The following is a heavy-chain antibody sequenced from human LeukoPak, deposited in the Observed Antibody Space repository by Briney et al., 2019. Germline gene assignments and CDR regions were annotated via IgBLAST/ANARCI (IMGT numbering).Heavy chain of an antibody. CDR2: IYYSGST. Sequence: PSETLSLTCTVSGGSISSYYWSWIRQPPGKGLEWIGYIYYSGSTNYNPSLKSRVTISVDTSKNQFSLKLSSVTAADTAAYYCASVDFVLMVFANWGQGTLVTVSS. V-gene: IGHV4-59*01. CDR1: GGSISSYY. J-gene: IGHJ4*02. D-gene: IGHD2-8*01. CDR3: ASVDFVLMVFAN.